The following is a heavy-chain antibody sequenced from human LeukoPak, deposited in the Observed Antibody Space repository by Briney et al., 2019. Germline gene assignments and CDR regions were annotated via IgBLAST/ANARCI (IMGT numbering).Heavy chain of an antibody. V-gene: IGHV3-23*01. Sequence: GGSLRLSCAASGFTFSSYAMSWVRQAPGKGLEWVSGISGSGGSTYYADSVKGRFTISRDNSGNTLYLQMNSLRAEGRALYYCAKCQSLGESLNYYYGMDVWGQGTTVTVSS. CDR2: ISGSGGST. CDR3: AKCQSLGESLNYYYGMDV. J-gene: IGHJ6*02. CDR1: GFTFSSYA. D-gene: IGHD3-10*01.